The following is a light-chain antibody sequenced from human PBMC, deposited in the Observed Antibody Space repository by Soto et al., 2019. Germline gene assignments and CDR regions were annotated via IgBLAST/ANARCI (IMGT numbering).Light chain of an antibody. CDR1: SSDVGSHNF. J-gene: IGLJ3*02. CDR2: EDN. Sequence: QSALTQPASVSGSPGQSITISCTGSSSDVGSHNFVSWFQQHPGKAPKLMIYEDNKRPSGFANRFSGSKSGNTASLTISGLQTEDEAVYYCCSYAGSSPNWLFGGGTKLTVL. V-gene: IGLV2-23*01. CDR3: CSYAGSSPNWL.